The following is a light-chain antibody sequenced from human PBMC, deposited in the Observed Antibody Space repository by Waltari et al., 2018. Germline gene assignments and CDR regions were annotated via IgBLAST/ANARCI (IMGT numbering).Light chain of an antibody. J-gene: IGLJ2*01. Sequence: QSALTQPASVSGSPGQSITISCTGTSGDVGAYNYVSWYQQHPGKSPKLMIFDVSNRPSGVSNRFPGSKSGNTASLTISGLQAEDEADYYCSSYISSSTLELFGGGTSLTVL. V-gene: IGLV2-14*03. CDR1: SGDVGAYNY. CDR3: SSYISSSTLEL. CDR2: DVS.